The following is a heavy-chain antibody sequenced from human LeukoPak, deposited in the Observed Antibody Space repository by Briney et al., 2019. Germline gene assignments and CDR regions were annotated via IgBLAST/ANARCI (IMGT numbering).Heavy chain of an antibody. Sequence: GASVKVSFKASGYTFTSYGISWVRQAPGQGLEWMGWISAYNGNKNYAQKLQGRVTMTTDTSTSTAYMELRSLRSDDTAVYYCARGSYCSSTSCYAGSHYGMDVWGQGTTVTVSS. V-gene: IGHV1-18*01. CDR3: ARGSYCSSTSCYAGSHYGMDV. D-gene: IGHD2-2*01. CDR1: GYTFTSYG. CDR2: ISAYNGNK. J-gene: IGHJ6*02.